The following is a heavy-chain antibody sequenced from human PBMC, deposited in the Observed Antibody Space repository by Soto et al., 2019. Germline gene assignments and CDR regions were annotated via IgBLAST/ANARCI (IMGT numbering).Heavy chain of an antibody. CDR2: IYYSGST. CDR3: ARVRTLAVHYYYYYYMDV. V-gene: IGHV4-59*01. J-gene: IGHJ6*03. Sequence: SETLSLTCPVSGGSIRCYYWRWIRQPPGQGLEWIGYIYYSGSTNYIPTLKSRVTISVDTSKNQFSLKLSSVTAADTAVYYCARVRTLAVHYYYYYYMDVWGKGTTVTVSS. D-gene: IGHD6-19*01. CDR1: GGSIRCYY.